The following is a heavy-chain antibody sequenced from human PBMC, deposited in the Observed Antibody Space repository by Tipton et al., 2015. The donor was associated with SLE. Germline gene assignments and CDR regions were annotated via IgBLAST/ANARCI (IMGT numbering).Heavy chain of an antibody. V-gene: IGHV7-4-1*02. D-gene: IGHD1-26*01. Sequence: VQLVQSGSELKKPGASVTVSCKASGYTLSRYAMNWVRQAPGQGLEWMGWINTSTGKATYAQGFSGRFVFSLDTPANTAYLQISSLEADDSAIYYCATVGDTGLQRSDSWGQGTLVTVSS. CDR3: ATVGDTGLQRSDS. CDR1: GYTLSRYA. CDR2: INTSTGKA. J-gene: IGHJ4*02.